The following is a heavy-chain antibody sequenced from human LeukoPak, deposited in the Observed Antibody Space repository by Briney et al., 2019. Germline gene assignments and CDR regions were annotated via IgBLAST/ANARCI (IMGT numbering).Heavy chain of an antibody. CDR1: GFTFSSYE. CDR3: ARATHGTKGYHFYMDV. Sequence: GGSLRLSCAASGFTFSSYEMNWVRQAPGKGLEGVSYISSSGSTIYYADSVKGRFTISRDNAKNSLSLQMNSLRAEDMAVYYCARATHGTKGYHFYMDVWGKGTTVTVSS. D-gene: IGHD1-26*01. J-gene: IGHJ6*03. V-gene: IGHV3-48*03. CDR2: ISSSGSTI.